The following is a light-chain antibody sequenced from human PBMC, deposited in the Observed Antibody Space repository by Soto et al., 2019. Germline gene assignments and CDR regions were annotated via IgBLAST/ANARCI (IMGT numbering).Light chain of an antibody. V-gene: IGLV2-14*01. CDR1: SSDVGGYNY. CDR2: EVS. J-gene: IGLJ1*01. CDR3: SSYTSSSTYV. Sequence: QSALTQPASVSGSPGQSITISCTGTSSDVGGYNYVSWYQQHPGKAPKLMIYEVSNRPSGVSNRFSGSKSGNTASLTISGLQDEDEADYYCSSYTSSSTYVFGTGTKVTV.